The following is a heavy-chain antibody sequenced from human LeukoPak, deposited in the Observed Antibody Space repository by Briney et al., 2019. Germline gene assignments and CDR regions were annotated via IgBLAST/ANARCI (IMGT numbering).Heavy chain of an antibody. V-gene: IGHV1-69*13. CDR2: IIPIFGTA. D-gene: IGHD3-22*01. Sequence: ASVKVSCKASGGTFSSYAISWVRQAPGQGLEWIGGIIPIFGTANYAQKFQGRVTITADESTSTAYMELSSLRSEDTAVYYCARESDSSGYYHPSFDYWGQGTLVTVSS. CDR3: ARESDSSGYYHPSFDY. CDR1: GGTFSSYA. J-gene: IGHJ4*02.